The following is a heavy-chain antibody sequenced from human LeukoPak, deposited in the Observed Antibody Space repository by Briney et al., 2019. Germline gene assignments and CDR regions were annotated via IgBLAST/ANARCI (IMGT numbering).Heavy chain of an antibody. J-gene: IGHJ4*02. CDR2: IKQDGSEK. CDR3: ARDGVYSSSSPDY. CDR1: GFTSSSYW. Sequence: GGSLRLSCAASGFTSSSYWMSWVRQAPGKGLEWVANIKQDGSEKYYVDSVKGRFTISRDNARNSLYLQMNSLRAEDTAVYYCARDGVYSSSSPDYWGQGTLVTVSS. V-gene: IGHV3-7*01. D-gene: IGHD6-6*01.